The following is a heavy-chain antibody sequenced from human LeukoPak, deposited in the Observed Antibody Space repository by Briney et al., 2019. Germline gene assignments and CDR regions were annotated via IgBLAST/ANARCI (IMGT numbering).Heavy chain of an antibody. Sequence: GGSLRLSCAASGFTFTNAWMNGVRQAPGKGLEWVGRIKSETDGGTTDYAAFVKGRFTISRDDSKNTLYLQMNSLKTEGTALYYCTTDQRGYSGYYFDYWGQGTPVTVSS. CDR3: TTDQRGYSGYYFDY. CDR2: IKSETDGGTT. V-gene: IGHV3-15*01. J-gene: IGHJ4*02. D-gene: IGHD5-12*01. CDR1: GFTFTNAW.